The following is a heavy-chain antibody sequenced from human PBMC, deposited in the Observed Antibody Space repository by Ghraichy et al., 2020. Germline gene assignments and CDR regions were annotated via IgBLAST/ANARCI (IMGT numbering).Heavy chain of an antibody. J-gene: IGHJ6*01. V-gene: IGHV3-7*01. CDR2: IKQDGSEK. Sequence: GGSLRLSCAASGFSFSGYWMSWVRQAPGKGLEWVASIKQDGSEKIYVDSVKGRFTISRDNARNSLYLQMNSLRAEDTAMYYCAKNIVATGKNLYYYYGMAVWAQGTTVTVSS. D-gene: IGHD5-12*01. CDR3: AKNIVATGKNLYYYYGMAV. CDR1: GFSFSGYW.